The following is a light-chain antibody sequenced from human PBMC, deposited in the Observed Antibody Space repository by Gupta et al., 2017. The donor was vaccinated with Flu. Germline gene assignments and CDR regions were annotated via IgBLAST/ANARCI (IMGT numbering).Light chain of an antibody. CDR3: AAWDASLDGWV. J-gene: IGLJ3*02. CDR2: YNN. CDR1: SSNIGSNT. V-gene: IGLV1-44*01. Sequence: SSNIGSNTVNWYQQLPGTAPKLLIYYNNQQSSGVPDRFSASKSGTSASLAISGPQADDEADYYCAAWDASLDGWVFGGGTKVTVL.